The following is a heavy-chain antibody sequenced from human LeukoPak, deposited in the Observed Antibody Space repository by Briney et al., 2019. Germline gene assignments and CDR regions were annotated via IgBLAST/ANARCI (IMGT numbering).Heavy chain of an antibody. Sequence: SETLSLTCTVSGGSISSYYWSWIRQPPGKGLEWIGYIYYSGSTNYNPSLKSRVTISVDTSKNQFSLKLSSVTAADTAVYYCARAADTAMVDYWSQGTLVTVSS. D-gene: IGHD5-18*01. CDR1: GGSISSYY. J-gene: IGHJ4*02. CDR2: IYYSGST. CDR3: ARAADTAMVDY. V-gene: IGHV4-59*01.